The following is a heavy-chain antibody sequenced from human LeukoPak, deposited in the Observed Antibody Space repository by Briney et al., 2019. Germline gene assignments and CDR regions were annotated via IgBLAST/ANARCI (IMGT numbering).Heavy chain of an antibody. CDR1: GGTFSSYA. V-gene: IGHV1-69*05. J-gene: IGHJ6*03. Sequence: ASVKVSCKASGGTFSSYAISWVRQAPGQGLEWMGGIIPIFGTANYAQKLQGRVTMTTDTSTSTAYMELRSLRSDDTAVYYCARDAYSYGYYYYYYMDVWGKGTTVTVSS. CDR2: IIPIFGTA. CDR3: ARDAYSYGYYYYYYMDV. D-gene: IGHD5-18*01.